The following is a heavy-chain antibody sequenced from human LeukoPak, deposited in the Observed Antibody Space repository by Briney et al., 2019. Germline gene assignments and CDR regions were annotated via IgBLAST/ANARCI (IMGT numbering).Heavy chain of an antibody. D-gene: IGHD5-18*01. V-gene: IGHV3-23*01. CDR1: GFTFSSYA. Sequence: GGSLRLSCAASGFTFSSYAMSWVRQAPGKGLEWVSAISGSGGSTYYADSVTGRFTISRDNSKNTLYLQMNSLRAEDTAVYYCAKKTLRGYCYGYDAGTFDYWGQGTLVTVSS. CDR3: AKKTLRGYCYGYDAGTFDY. J-gene: IGHJ4*02. CDR2: ISGSGGST.